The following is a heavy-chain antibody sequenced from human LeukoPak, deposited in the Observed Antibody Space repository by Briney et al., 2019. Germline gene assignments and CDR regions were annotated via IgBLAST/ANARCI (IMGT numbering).Heavy chain of an antibody. J-gene: IGHJ4*02. CDR2: ISGSGGST. V-gene: IGHV3-23*01. CDR1: GFTFSSYG. D-gene: IGHD3-22*01. CDR3: AKRHYYDSSGPTDY. Sequence: PGGSLRLSCAASGFTFSSYGMSWVRQAPGKGLEWVSAISGSGGSTYYADSVKGRFTISRDNSKNTLYLQMNSLRAEDTAVYYCAKRHYYDSSGPTDYWGQGTLVTVSS.